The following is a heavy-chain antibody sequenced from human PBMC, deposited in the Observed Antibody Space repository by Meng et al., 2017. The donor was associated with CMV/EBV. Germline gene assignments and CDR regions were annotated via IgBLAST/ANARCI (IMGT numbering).Heavy chain of an antibody. CDR1: GFTFSSYE. J-gene: IGHJ3*02. CDR3: AKEAHLYDFWTRDAFDI. D-gene: IGHD3-3*01. V-gene: IGHV3-66*01. Sequence: GGSLRLSCAASGFTFSSYEMNWVRQAPGKGLEWVSVIYSGGSTYYADSVKGRFTISRDNSKNTLYLQMNSLRAEDTAVYYCAKEAHLYDFWTRDAFDIWGQGTMVTVSS. CDR2: IYSGGST.